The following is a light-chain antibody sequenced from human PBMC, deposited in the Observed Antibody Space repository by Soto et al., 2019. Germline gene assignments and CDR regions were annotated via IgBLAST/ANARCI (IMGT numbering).Light chain of an antibody. CDR3: QPRSNWPPLYT. CDR1: QSVSSY. V-gene: IGKV3-11*01. J-gene: IGKJ2*01. Sequence: EIVLTQSPATLSLSPGERATLSCRASQSVSSYLAWYQQKPGQAPRLLIYDASNRATGIPARFSGSGSVTDFTLTISSLEPEDFAVYYCQPRSNWPPLYTFGQGTKLEIK. CDR2: DAS.